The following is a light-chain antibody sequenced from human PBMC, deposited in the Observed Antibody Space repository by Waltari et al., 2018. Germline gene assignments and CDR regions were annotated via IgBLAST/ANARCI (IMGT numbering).Light chain of an antibody. Sequence: QSVLTQPPSASGTPGLSVTISCSGSLSNIGTHYVYWYQQLPGTAPKLLIYLTHRRPSGVPDRFSASKSGTASSLAISGLRFEDEGDYYCATRDEGPTVVFGGGTKVTVL. CDR1: LSNIGTHY. CDR3: ATRDEGPTVV. CDR2: LTH. J-gene: IGLJ2*01. V-gene: IGLV1-47*01.